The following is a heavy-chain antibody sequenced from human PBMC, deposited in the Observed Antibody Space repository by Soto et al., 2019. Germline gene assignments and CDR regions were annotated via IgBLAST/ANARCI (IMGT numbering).Heavy chain of an antibody. V-gene: IGHV3-23*01. D-gene: IGHD6-19*01. CDR3: AKDPDSSGWYGNYFDY. CDR2: ISGSGGST. Sequence: EVQLLESGGGLVQPGGSLRLSCAASGFTFSSYAMSWVRQAPGKGLESVSAISGSGGSTYYADSVKGRFTISRDNSKNTLYLQMNSLRAEDTAVYYCAKDPDSSGWYGNYFDYWGQGTLVTVSS. CDR1: GFTFSSYA. J-gene: IGHJ4*02.